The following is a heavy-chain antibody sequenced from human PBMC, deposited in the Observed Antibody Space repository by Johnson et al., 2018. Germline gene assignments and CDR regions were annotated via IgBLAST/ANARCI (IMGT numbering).Heavy chain of an antibody. V-gene: IGHV3-30-3*02. CDR2: ISHDGSNK. Sequence: VQLVESGGGVVQPGRSLRLSCSASGFTFSIYAMHWVRQAPGKGLEWVAVISHDGSNKYYGDSVKGRFTISRDKSKNTLYLQMNSLRAEDAAVYYCAKQRHYSGSGTYRWGATGDAVDIWGQGTMVTVSS. CDR1: GFTFSIYA. D-gene: IGHD3-10*01. J-gene: IGHJ3*02. CDR3: AKQRHYSGSGTYRWGATGDAVDI.